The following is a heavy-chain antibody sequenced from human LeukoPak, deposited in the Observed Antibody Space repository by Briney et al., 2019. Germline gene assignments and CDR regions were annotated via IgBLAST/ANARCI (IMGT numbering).Heavy chain of an antibody. J-gene: IGHJ6*03. CDR1: GGSFSGYH. V-gene: IGHV4-34*01. Sequence: PSETLSLTCAVYGGSFSGYHWSWIRQPPGKGLEWIGEINQSGSTNYNPSLKSRVTISVDTSKNQFSLKLSSVTAADTAVYYCARGPRYYYYYMDVWGKGTTVTVSS. CDR3: ARGPRYYYYYMDV. CDR2: INQSGST.